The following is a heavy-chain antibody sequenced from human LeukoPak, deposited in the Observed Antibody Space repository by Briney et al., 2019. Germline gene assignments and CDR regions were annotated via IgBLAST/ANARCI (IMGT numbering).Heavy chain of an antibody. CDR2: IYYSGST. V-gene: IGHV4-59*08. CDR1: GGSISSYY. J-gene: IGHJ6*02. Sequence: SETLSLTCTVSGGSISSYYWSWIRQPPGKGLEWIGYIYYSGSTNYNPSLKSRVTISVDTSKNQFSLKLSSVTAADTAVYYCAGGIAAASDMDVWGQGTMVTVSS. D-gene: IGHD6-13*01. CDR3: AGGIAAASDMDV.